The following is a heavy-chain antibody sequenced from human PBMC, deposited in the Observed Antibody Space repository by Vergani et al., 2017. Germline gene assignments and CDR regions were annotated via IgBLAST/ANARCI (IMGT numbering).Heavy chain of an antibody. V-gene: IGHV4-30-4*08. CDR3: ARVAGGSVGYYLG. J-gene: IGHJ4*02. CDR2: IYYSGST. Sequence: QLQLQQSGPGLVQPSQTLSLTCIVSGDSSKNDDYYWSWIRQPPGKGLEWIGYIYYSGSTYQNPSLDSRLTMSLDTSRTQFSLTLISVTAGDTAVYYCARVAGGSVGYYLGWGEGGPVADSS. D-gene: IGHD3-22*01. CDR1: GDSSKNDDYY.